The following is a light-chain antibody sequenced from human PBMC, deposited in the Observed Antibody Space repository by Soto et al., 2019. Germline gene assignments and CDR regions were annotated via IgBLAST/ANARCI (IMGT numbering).Light chain of an antibody. J-gene: IGKJ4*01. CDR2: GAS. CDR1: QSVNND. Sequence: EIVMTQSPATLSVSPGERVTLSCRASQSVNNDLAWYQQKPGQAPRLLIYGASTRATGIPARFSGSGSGTEFTLTISGLQSEDFAVYYCQQYNNWPPLTFGGGTKVDIK. V-gene: IGKV3-15*01. CDR3: QQYNNWPPLT.